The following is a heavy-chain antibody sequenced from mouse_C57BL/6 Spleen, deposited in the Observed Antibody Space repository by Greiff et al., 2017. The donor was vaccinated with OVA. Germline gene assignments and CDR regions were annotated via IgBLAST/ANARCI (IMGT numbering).Heavy chain of an antibody. CDR1: GYTFTSYG. V-gene: IGHV1-58*01. D-gene: IGHD2-3*01. J-gene: IGHJ3*01. Sequence: VHVKQSGAELVRPGSSVKMSCKTSGYTFTSYGINWVKQRPGQGLEWIGYIYIGNGYTEYNEKFKGKATLTSDTSSSTAYMQLSSLTSEDSAIYFCARSEDGYYRAWFAYWGQGTLVTVSA. CDR2: IYIGNGYT. CDR3: ARSEDGYYRAWFAY.